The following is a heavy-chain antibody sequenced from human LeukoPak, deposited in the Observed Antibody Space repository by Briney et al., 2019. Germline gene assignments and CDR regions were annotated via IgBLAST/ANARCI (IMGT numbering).Heavy chain of an antibody. J-gene: IGHJ4*02. CDR3: AIKDGLRGGWGY. Sequence: GGSLRLSCAASGLTFSTHAMIWVWVRQAPGKGLEWVSALNGATGVTYYADSVKGRFALSRDSSDSTLYLQMNSLRVEDTAMYYCAIKDGLRGGWGYWGQGTQVAVSS. CDR1: GLTFSTHA. D-gene: IGHD5-24*01. CDR2: LNGATGVT. V-gene: IGHV3-23*01.